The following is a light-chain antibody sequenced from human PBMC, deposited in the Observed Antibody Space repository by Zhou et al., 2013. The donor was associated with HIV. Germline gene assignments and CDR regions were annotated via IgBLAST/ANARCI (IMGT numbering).Light chain of an antibody. CDR2: AAS. CDR3: QKYDSGPRT. CDR1: QDISNF. J-gene: IGKJ1*01. V-gene: IGKV1-39*01. Sequence: DIQMTQSPSSLSASVGDRVTITCQASQDISNFLNWYQQKPGKAPELLIYAASSLQSGVPSRFSGSGSGTEFTLTISNLQPEDVASYFCQKYDSGPRTFGPGTKVE.